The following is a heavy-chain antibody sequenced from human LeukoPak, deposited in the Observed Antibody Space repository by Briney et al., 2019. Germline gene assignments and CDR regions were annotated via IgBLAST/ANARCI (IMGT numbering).Heavy chain of an antibody. J-gene: IGHJ4*02. V-gene: IGHV4-59*06. Sequence: PSETLSLTCTVSGGSISSYYWSWIRQHPGKGLEWIGYIYYSGSTYYNPSLKSRVTISVDTSKNQFSLKLSSVTAADTAVYYCARDTTYYYDSSGYNHFDYWGQGTLVTVSS. D-gene: IGHD3-22*01. CDR3: ARDTTYYYDSSGYNHFDY. CDR2: IYYSGST. CDR1: GGSISSYY.